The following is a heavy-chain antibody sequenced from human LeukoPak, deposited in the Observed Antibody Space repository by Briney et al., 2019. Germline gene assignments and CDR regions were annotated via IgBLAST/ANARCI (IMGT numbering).Heavy chain of an antibody. J-gene: IGHJ3*02. D-gene: IGHD1-26*01. Sequence: SETLSLTCTVSGGSVTSNTYNWGWIRQPPGEGLEWIGSIHYSGSTYYNPTLESRVTMSIDTSKNQFSLKLSSVTAADTAVYYCARGSSGSYRYAFDIWGQGTMVTVSS. CDR2: IHYSGST. CDR3: ARGSSGSYRYAFDI. V-gene: IGHV4-39*07. CDR1: GGSVTSNTYN.